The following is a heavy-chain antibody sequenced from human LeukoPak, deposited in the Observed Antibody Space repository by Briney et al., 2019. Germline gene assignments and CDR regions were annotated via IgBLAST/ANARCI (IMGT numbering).Heavy chain of an antibody. V-gene: IGHV3-21*01. J-gene: IGHJ4*02. CDR2: ISSSSSCI. D-gene: IGHD3-22*01. CDR1: GFTFSSYS. Sequence: GGSLRLSXAASGFTFSSYSMNWVRQAPGKGLEWVSSISSSSSCIYYADSVKGRFTISRDNAKNSLYLQMNSLRAEDTAVYYCARDYYDSSGYYDMVDYWGQGTLVTVSS. CDR3: ARDYYDSSGYYDMVDY.